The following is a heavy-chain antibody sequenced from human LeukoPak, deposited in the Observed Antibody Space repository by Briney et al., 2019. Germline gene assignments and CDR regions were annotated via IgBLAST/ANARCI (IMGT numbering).Heavy chain of an antibody. J-gene: IGHJ4*02. Sequence: ASVKVSCKASGYTFTGYYMHWVRQAPGQELEWMGWINPDSGATNYAQKFRGRVTMTRDTSISTAYMELTRLKSDDTAVYYCARAYDILTPFDYWGQGTLVTVSS. D-gene: IGHD3-9*01. CDR2: INPDSGAT. CDR1: GYTFTGYY. V-gene: IGHV1-2*02. CDR3: ARAYDILTPFDY.